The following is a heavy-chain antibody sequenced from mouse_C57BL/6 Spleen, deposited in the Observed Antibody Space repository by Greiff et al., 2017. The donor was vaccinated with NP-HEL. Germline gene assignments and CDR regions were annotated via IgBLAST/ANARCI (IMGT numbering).Heavy chain of an antibody. CDR3: AKRASGYYDAMDY. D-gene: IGHD1-3*01. V-gene: IGHV5-12*01. Sequence: EVMLVESGGGLVQPGGSLKLSCAASGFTFSDYYMYWVRQTPEQRLEWVAYISNGGGSTYYPDTVKGRFTISRDTAKNTLYLHMSRLKSEDTAVYYCAKRASGYYDAMDYWGQGTSVTVSS. CDR1: GFTFSDYY. J-gene: IGHJ4*01. CDR2: ISNGGGST.